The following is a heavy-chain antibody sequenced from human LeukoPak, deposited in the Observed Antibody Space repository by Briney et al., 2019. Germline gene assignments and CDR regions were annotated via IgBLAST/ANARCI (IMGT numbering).Heavy chain of an antibody. CDR3: AKLLPVVDCSSTSCYGFDY. Sequence: GGSLRLSCAASGFTFSSYAMSWVRQAPGKGLEWVSAIIGSGSSTYYADSVKGRFTISRDNSKNTLYLQMNSLRAGDTAVYYCAKLLPVVDCSSTSCYGFDYWGQRTLVSVSS. CDR2: IIGSGSST. CDR1: GFTFSSYA. J-gene: IGHJ4*02. V-gene: IGHV3-23*01. D-gene: IGHD2-2*01.